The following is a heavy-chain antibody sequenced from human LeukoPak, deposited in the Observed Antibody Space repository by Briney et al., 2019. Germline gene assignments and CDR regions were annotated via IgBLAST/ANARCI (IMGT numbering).Heavy chain of an antibody. Sequence: SETPSLTCTVSGDSISGSTYYWCWIRQPPGKGLEWIGEINHSGSTNYNPSLKSRVTISVDTSKNQFSLKLSSVTAADTAVYYCARLQGTRAAAAGNNQNSADNNWFDPWGQGTLVTVSP. V-gene: IGHV4-39*07. CDR2: INHSGST. J-gene: IGHJ5*02. CDR3: ARLQGTRAAAAGNNQNSADNNWFDP. D-gene: IGHD6-13*01. CDR1: GDSISGSTYY.